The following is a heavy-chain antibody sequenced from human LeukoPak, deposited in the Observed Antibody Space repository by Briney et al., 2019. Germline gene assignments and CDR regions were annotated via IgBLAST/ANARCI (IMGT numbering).Heavy chain of an antibody. CDR1: GFTFSSYS. D-gene: IGHD2-21*02. J-gene: IGHJ4*02. Sequence: GGSLRLSCAASGFTFSSYSMNWVRQAPGKGLEWVSYISSSSSTIYYADSVKGRFTISRDNAKNSLYLQMNSLRAEDTAVYYCARSHECGGDCYYLDYWGQGTLVTVSS. V-gene: IGHV3-48*04. CDR2: ISSSSSTI. CDR3: ARSHECGGDCYYLDY.